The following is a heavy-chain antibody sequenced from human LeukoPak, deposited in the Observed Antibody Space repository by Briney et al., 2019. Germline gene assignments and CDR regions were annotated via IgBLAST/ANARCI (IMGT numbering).Heavy chain of an antibody. CDR2: IYSGGST. CDR3: ATGPPVFGAEYFQH. V-gene: IGHV3-66*01. J-gene: IGHJ1*01. D-gene: IGHD2-8*01. Sequence: GGSLRLSCAASGFTVSSNYMSWVRQAPGKGLEWVSVIYSGGSTYYADSVKGRFTISRDNSKNTLYLQMNSLRAEDTAVYYCATGPPVFGAEYFQHWGQGTLVTVSS. CDR1: GFTVSSNY.